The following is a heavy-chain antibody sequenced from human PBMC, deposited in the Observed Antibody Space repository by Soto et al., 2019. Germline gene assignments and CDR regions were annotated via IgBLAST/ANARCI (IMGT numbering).Heavy chain of an antibody. D-gene: IGHD5-12*01. CDR3: ARDRLLNYFDY. CDR2: IYYSGST. J-gene: IGHJ4*02. Sequence: SETLSLTCTVSGGSISSYYWSWIRQPPGKGLEWIGYIYYSGSTNYNPSLKSRVTTSVDTSKNQFSLKLSSVTAADTAVYYCARDRLLNYFDYWGQGTLVTVSS. CDR1: GGSISSYY. V-gene: IGHV4-59*01.